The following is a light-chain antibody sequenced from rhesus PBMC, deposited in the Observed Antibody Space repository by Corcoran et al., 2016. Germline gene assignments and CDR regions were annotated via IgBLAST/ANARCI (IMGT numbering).Light chain of an antibody. CDR1: QSVGSY. CDR3: QQSSNLWT. Sequence: ETVVTQSPATLSLSPGERATLSCRASQSVGSYLAWYQQKPGQAPRLRIYGASSRATGIPDRFSGSGSGTDFTLTLSSLEPEDVGVYYCQQSSNLWTFGQGTKVEIK. V-gene: IGKV3-24*04. J-gene: IGKJ1*01. CDR2: GAS.